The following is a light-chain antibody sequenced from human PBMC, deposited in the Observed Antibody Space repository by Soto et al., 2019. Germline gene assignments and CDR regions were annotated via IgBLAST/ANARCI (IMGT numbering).Light chain of an antibody. CDR3: QHSYSLPFT. V-gene: IGKV1-39*01. J-gene: IGKJ4*01. CDR1: QSINTN. CDR2: AAS. Sequence: DIQMTQSPSSLSASVGDRVTIACRASQSINTNLNWYQQKPGKAPNRLIHAASNLQTGVPSRCSGSGSATCFTRTISTLPPAEFATYYCQHSYSLPFTFGEGTKVEIK.